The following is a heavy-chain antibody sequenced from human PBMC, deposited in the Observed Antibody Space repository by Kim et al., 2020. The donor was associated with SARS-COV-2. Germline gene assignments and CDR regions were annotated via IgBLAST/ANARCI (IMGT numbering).Heavy chain of an antibody. CDR1: GFTFSSYA. V-gene: IGHV3-30*04. D-gene: IGHD6-13*01. CDR3: ARVRYSSSWYLLYAFDI. Sequence: GGSLRLSCAASGFTFSSYAMHWVRQAPGKGLEWVAVISYDGSNKYYADSVKGRFTISRDNSKNTLYLQMNSLRAEDTAVYYCARVRYSSSWYLLYAFDIWGQGTMVTVSS. CDR2: ISYDGSNK. J-gene: IGHJ3*02.